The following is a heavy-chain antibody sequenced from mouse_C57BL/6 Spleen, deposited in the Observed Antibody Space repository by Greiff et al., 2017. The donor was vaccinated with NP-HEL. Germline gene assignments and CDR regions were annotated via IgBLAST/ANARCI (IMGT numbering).Heavy chain of an antibody. J-gene: IGHJ4*01. CDR2: IYPGDGDT. D-gene: IGHD1-1*01. V-gene: IGHV1-82*01. CDR3: ARELRYAMDY. Sequence: QVQLQQSGPELVKPGASVKISCKASGYAFSSSWMNWVKQRPGQGLEWIGRIYPGDGDTNYNGKFKGKATLTADKSSSTAYMQLSSLTSEDSAVYFCARELRYAMDYWGQGTSVTVSS. CDR1: GYAFSSSW.